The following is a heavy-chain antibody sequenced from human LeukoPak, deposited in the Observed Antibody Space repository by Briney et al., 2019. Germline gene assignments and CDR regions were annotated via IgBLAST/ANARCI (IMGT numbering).Heavy chain of an antibody. J-gene: IGHJ3*02. CDR3: ARSIYSGYDLDAFDI. V-gene: IGHV3-23*01. CDR2: ISGDGAGT. CDR1: GFTFAIHA. Sequence: PGGSLRLSCAASGFTFAIHAMTWVRQAPGKGLEWVSGISGDGAGTHYAESVKGQFTISRDNSKNTLYLQMNSLRAEDTAVYYCARSIYSGYDLDAFDIWGQGTMVTVSS. D-gene: IGHD5-12*01.